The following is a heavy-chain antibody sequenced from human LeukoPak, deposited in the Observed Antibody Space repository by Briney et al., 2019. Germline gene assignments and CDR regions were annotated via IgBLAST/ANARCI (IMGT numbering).Heavy chain of an antibody. D-gene: IGHD2-8*01. V-gene: IGHV4-59*08. Sequence: SETLSLTCTVSGGSISSYYWSWIRQPPGKGLEWIGYIYYSGSTNYNPSLKSRVIISVDTSKNQFSLKLSSVTAADTAVYYCARLNLVPSWYYYGMNVWGKGTTVTISS. J-gene: IGHJ6*04. CDR3: ARLNLVPSWYYYGMNV. CDR2: IYYSGST. CDR1: GGSISSYY.